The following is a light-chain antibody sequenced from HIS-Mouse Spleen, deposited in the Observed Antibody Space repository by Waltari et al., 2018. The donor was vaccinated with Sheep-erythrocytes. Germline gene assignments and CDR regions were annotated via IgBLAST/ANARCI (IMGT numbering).Light chain of an antibody. Sequence: QSALTQPASVSGSPGQSITIPCTGTSSDVGGYNYVSWYQQPPGKAPKPMIYEVSNRPSGVSNRFSGSKSGNTASLTISGLQAEDEADYYCSSYTSSSTPVVFGGGTKLTVL. CDR1: SSDVGGYNY. CDR3: SSYTSSSTPVV. V-gene: IGLV2-14*01. CDR2: EVS. J-gene: IGLJ2*01.